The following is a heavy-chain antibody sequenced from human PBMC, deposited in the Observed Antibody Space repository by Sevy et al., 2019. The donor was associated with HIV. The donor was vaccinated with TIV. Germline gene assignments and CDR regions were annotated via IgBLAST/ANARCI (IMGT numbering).Heavy chain of an antibody. CDR1: GFTFDDYA. J-gene: IGHJ6*02. Sequence: GGSLRLSCAASGFTFDDYAMHWVRQAPGKGLEWVSGISWNSGSIGYADSVKGRFTISRDNAKNSLYLQMNSLRAEDTALYYCAKDISGMDVWGQGTTVTVSS. V-gene: IGHV3-9*01. CDR3: AKDISGMDV. CDR2: ISWNSGSI.